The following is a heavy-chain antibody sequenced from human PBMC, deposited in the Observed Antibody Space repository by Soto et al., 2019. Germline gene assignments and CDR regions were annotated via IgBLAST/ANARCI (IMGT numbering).Heavy chain of an antibody. CDR3: ASTSTTITIFGVVTPLDYYGMDV. CDR1: GYTFTSYA. CDR2: INAGNGNT. D-gene: IGHD3-3*01. V-gene: IGHV1-3*01. J-gene: IGHJ6*02. Sequence: ASVKVSCKASGYTFTSYAMHWVRQAPGQRLEWMGWINAGNGNTKYSQKFQGRVTITRDTSASTAYMELSSLRSEDTAVYYCASTSTTITIFGVVTPLDYYGMDVWGQGITVTVSS.